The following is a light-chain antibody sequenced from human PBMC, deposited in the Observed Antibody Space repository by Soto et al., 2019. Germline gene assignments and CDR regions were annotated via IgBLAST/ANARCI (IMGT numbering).Light chain of an antibody. J-gene: IGKJ4*01. CDR2: TAS. Sequence: DIQMTQSPSSVSASVGDKVTITCRASQGISSLLAWYQQKPGKAPNLLIHTASSLQSGVPSRFSGSGSGTDFTLTISSLEPEDFATYYCQQANSFPLTFGGGTKVEIK. CDR3: QQANSFPLT. CDR1: QGISSL. V-gene: IGKV1-12*01.